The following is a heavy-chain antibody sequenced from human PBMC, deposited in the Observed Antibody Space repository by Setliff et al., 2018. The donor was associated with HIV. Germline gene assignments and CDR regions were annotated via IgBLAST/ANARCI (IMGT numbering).Heavy chain of an antibody. J-gene: IGHJ6*02. V-gene: IGHV4-61*02. CDR3: AREPHELRYFDWLLYPAYYYYGMDV. D-gene: IGHD3-9*01. CDR1: GGSISSGSYF. Sequence: PSETLSLTCTVSGGSISSGSYFWTWIRQPAGKGLEWIGRIYTGGSTNYNPSLKSRVTISVDTSKNQFSLKLSSVTAADTAVYYCAREPHELRYFDWLLYPAYYYYGMDVWGQGTTVTVSS. CDR2: IYTGGST.